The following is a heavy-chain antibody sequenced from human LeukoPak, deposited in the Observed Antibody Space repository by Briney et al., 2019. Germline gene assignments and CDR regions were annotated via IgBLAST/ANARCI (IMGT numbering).Heavy chain of an antibody. V-gene: IGHV4-59*01. J-gene: IGHJ3*02. CDR1: GGSISSYY. D-gene: IGHD3-10*01. Sequence: SETLSLTCTVSGGSISSYYWGWIRQPPGKGLEWIGYIYYSGSTNYNPSLKSRVTISVDTSKNQFSLKLSSVTAADTAVYYCARDHHGSGSYGAFDIWGQGTMVTVSS. CDR3: ARDHHGSGSYGAFDI. CDR2: IYYSGST.